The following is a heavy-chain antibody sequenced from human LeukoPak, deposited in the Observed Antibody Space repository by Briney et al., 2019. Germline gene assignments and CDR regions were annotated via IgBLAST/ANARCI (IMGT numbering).Heavy chain of an antibody. CDR1: GFTFSSYR. D-gene: IGHD4-11*01. CDR2: ISSSSDYI. Sequence: GGSLRLSCAASGFTFSSYRMNWVRQAPGKGLEWVSSISSSSDYIYYGRFTISRDNAKNSLYLQMSSLRAEDTAVYYCARDIFYSNGYYGMDVWGQGTTVTVSS. CDR3: ARDIFYSNGYYGMDV. J-gene: IGHJ6*02. V-gene: IGHV3-21*01.